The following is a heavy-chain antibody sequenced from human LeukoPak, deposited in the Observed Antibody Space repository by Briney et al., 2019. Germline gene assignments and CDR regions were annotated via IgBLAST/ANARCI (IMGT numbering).Heavy chain of an antibody. Sequence: GASAKVSCKASGYTFTFYYMHWVRQAPGQGLEWMGWINPNSGGTKYAQKFEGRVTMTRDTSISTAYMELSRLRSDDTAVYYCASGDSSSWEFDYWGQGTLVTVSS. V-gene: IGHV1-2*02. D-gene: IGHD6-13*01. CDR3: ASGDSSSWEFDY. J-gene: IGHJ4*02. CDR2: INPNSGGT. CDR1: GYTFTFYY.